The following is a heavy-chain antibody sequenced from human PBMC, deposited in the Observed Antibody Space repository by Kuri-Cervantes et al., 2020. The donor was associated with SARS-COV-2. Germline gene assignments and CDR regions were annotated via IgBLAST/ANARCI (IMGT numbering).Heavy chain of an antibody. J-gene: IGHJ3*02. D-gene: IGHD3-16*01. Sequence: GESLKISCAASGFTFDDYGMSWVRQAPGKGLEWVSGINWNGGSTGYADSVKGRFTISRDNAKNSLYLQMNSLRAEDTALYYCAREDWGTDAFDIWGQGTMVTVSS. CDR1: GFTFDDYG. V-gene: IGHV3-20*04. CDR3: AREDWGTDAFDI. CDR2: INWNGGST.